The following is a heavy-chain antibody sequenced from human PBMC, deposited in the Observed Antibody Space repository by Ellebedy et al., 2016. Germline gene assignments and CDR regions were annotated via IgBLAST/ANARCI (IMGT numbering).Heavy chain of an antibody. V-gene: IGHV1-2*04. J-gene: IGHJ4*02. CDR2: INPNSGGT. Sequence: ASVKVSXXASGYTFTGYYMHWVRQAPGQGLEWMGWINPNSGGTNYAQKFQGWVTMTRDTSISTAYMELSRLRSDDTAVYYCAVSYCSGGSCRYFDYWGQGTLVTVSS. D-gene: IGHD2-15*01. CDR3: AVSYCSGGSCRYFDY. CDR1: GYTFTGYY.